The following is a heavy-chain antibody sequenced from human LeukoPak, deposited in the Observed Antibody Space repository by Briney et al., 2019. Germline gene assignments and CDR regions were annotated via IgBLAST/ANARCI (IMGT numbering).Heavy chain of an antibody. CDR2: MFYNVST. Sequence: SETLSLTCTVSGGSISSYYWNWIRQPPGKGLEWIAYMFYNVSTNYNPSLKSRVTISVDTSKNQFSLKLSSVTAADTAVYYCARGDGYNAFDIWGQGTMVTVSS. V-gene: IGHV4-59*01. D-gene: IGHD5-24*01. CDR3: ARGDGYNAFDI. CDR1: GGSISSYY. J-gene: IGHJ3*02.